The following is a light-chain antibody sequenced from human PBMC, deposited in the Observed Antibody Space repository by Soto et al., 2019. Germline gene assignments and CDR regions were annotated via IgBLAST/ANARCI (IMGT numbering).Light chain of an antibody. CDR2: DVS. CDR1: SSDVGGYNF. CDR3: SSYTPSSTPYV. Sequence: QSALTQPASVSGSPGQSITISCTGTSSDVGGYNFVSWHQQHPGKAPKLIIYDVSDRPSGISNRFSGSKSGNTASLTISGLKAEDEADYYCSSYTPSSTPYVFGTGTKVTVL. V-gene: IGLV2-14*01. J-gene: IGLJ1*01.